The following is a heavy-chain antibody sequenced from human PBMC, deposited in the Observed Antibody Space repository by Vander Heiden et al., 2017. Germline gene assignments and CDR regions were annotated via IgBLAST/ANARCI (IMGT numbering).Heavy chain of an antibody. J-gene: IGHJ5*02. V-gene: IGHV1-69*01. CDR3: ARAGIASSQYHFDP. CDR2: IIPVFGSA. Sequence: QVQLVQSGAAMKKPGPSVKVTCKASGGTFTESSISCVRAAPRQGFEWMGCIIPVFGSASYTQKFQGRLTITADESTGTAYMDLSGLRPDDTAVYYCARAGIASSQYHFDPWGQGTLVTVSS. D-gene: IGHD2-21*01. CDR1: GGTFTESS.